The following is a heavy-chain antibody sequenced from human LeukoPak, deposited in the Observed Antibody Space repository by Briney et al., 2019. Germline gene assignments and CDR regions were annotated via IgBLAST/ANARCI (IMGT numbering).Heavy chain of an antibody. D-gene: IGHD1-1*01. CDR2: ITGNGGKT. Sequence: GGSLRLSCAVSGFTFSSYAMTWVRQAPGKGLEWVSTITGNGGKTYYADSVKGRFTISRDNSKNTLYLQMYSLRAEDTAVYYCAKDLNGWNDVGGWFVPWGQGTLVTVSS. CDR3: AKDLNGWNDVGGWFVP. CDR1: GFTFSSYA. V-gene: IGHV3-23*01. J-gene: IGHJ5*02.